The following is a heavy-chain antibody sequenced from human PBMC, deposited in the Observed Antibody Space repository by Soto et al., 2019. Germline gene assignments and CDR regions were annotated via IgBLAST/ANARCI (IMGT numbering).Heavy chain of an antibody. V-gene: IGHV4-39*01. D-gene: IGHD2-21*02. CDR1: GDSSSGISCY. CDR2: IYYSGST. CDR3: ARQRTSVVTQAYFDV. J-gene: IGHJ4*02. Sequence: ASETMALTCTVTGDSSSGISCYWGWIRQPPGKGLEWIGSIYYSGSTYNNQSLRSRVSSAIDTSKDQFSLKLKSGTAADTALYFCARQRTSVVTQAYFDVWGPGSLVTVS.